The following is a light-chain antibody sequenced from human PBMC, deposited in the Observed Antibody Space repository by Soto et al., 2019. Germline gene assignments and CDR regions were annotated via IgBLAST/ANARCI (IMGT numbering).Light chain of an antibody. CDR3: QQYGISPWT. J-gene: IGKJ1*01. V-gene: IGKV3-20*01. CDR2: GAS. CDR1: QSVINSY. Sequence: EIGLTQSPGTLSLSPGERATLSCRASQSVINSYLAWYQHKPDQAPRLLIYGASSRATGIPTGFSGSWSGPAFTLTISSPEPENFAVYYCQQYGISPWTFGQGPKVHIK.